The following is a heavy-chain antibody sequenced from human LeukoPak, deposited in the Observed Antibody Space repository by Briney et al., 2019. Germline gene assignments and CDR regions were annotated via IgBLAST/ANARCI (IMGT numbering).Heavy chain of an antibody. CDR1: GFTFSSYS. J-gene: IGHJ5*02. CDR2: ISSSSSTI. D-gene: IGHD3-10*01. Sequence: PGGSLRLSCAASGFTFSSYSMNWVRQAPGKGLEWVSYISSSSSTIYYADSVKGRFTISRDNAKNSLYLQMNSLRAEDTAVYYCARDRKYYGSGSYFFWFDPWGQGTLVTVSS. CDR3: ARDRKYYGSGSYFFWFDP. V-gene: IGHV3-48*01.